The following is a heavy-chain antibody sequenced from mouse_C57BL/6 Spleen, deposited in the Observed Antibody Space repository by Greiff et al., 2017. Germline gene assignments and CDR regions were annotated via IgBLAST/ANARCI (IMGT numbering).Heavy chain of an antibody. CDR3: ARSGYSNYNWYFDV. CDR2: IDPEAGET. CDR1: GFNIKDYY. J-gene: IGHJ1*03. D-gene: IGHD2-5*01. Sequence: VQLQQSGAELVKPGASVKLSCTASGFNIKDYYMHWVKQRTEQGLEWIGRIDPEAGETKYAPKFQGKATITADTSSNTAYLQLSSLTSEDTAVYYCARSGYSNYNWYFDVWGTGTTVTVSS. V-gene: IGHV14-2*01.